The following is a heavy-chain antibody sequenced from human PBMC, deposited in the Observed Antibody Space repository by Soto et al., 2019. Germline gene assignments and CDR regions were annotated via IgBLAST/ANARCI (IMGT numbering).Heavy chain of an antibody. CDR3: ARDRKNSGWYEGCMDV. V-gene: IGHV1-69*12. CDR2: IIPIFGTA. J-gene: IGHJ6*02. Sequence: QVQLVQSGAEVKKPGSSVKVSYKASGGTFSSYAISWVRQAPGQRLEWMGGIIPIFGTANYAQKFQGRVTITADESTSTAYMELSSLRSEDTAVYYCARDRKNSGWYEGCMDVWGQGTTVTVSS. D-gene: IGHD6-19*01. CDR1: GGTFSSYA.